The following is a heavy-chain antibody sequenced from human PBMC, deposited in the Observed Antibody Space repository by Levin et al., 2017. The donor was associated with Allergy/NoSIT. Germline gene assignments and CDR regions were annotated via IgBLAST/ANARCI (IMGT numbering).Heavy chain of an antibody. Sequence: GGSLRLSCAASGFTFSSYAMSWVRQAPGKGLEWVSAISGSGGSTYYADSVKGRFTISRDNSKNTLYLQMNSLRAEDTAVYYCAKYSLGAAYYYDSSGYYFLRAPFDYWGQGTLVTVSS. V-gene: IGHV3-23*01. D-gene: IGHD3-22*01. CDR1: GFTFSSYA. CDR3: AKYSLGAAYYYDSSGYYFLRAPFDY. J-gene: IGHJ4*02. CDR2: ISGSGGST.